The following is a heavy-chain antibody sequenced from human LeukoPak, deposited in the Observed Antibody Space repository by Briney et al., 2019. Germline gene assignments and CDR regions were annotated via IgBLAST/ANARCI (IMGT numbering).Heavy chain of an antibody. D-gene: IGHD3-10*01. V-gene: IGHV4-39*07. CDR1: GGSISSSSYY. Sequence: PSETLSLTCTVSGGSISSSSYYWGWIRQPPGKGLEWIGSIYYSGSTYYNPSLKSRVTISVDTSKNQFSLKLSSVTAADTAVYYCVRGPYGSGISNWFDPWGQGTLVIVSS. J-gene: IGHJ5*02. CDR3: VRGPYGSGISNWFDP. CDR2: IYYSGST.